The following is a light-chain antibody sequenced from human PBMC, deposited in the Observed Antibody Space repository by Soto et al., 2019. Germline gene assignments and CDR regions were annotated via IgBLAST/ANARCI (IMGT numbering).Light chain of an antibody. J-gene: IGLJ1*01. CDR3: SSYTSSRTPPYV. Sequence: QSVLTQPASVSGSPGQSITISCTGTSSDVGGYNYVSWYQQHPGTAPKLMIYNVSNRPSGVSNRFSGSKSGNTASLTISGLHADDEADYYCSSYTSSRTPPYVFGTGTKVTVL. V-gene: IGLV2-14*01. CDR1: SSDVGGYNY. CDR2: NVS.